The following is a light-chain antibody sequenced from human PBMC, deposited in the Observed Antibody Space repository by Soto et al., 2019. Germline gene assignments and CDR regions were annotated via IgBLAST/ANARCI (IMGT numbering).Light chain of an antibody. CDR2: EVS. CDR3: SSHTSSTTPYV. CDR1: NSDVGGYNY. V-gene: IGLV2-8*01. Sequence: QSALTQPPSASGSPGQSVTISCTGTNSDVGGYNYVSWYQQHPGKAPKVMIYEVSKRPSGVPDRFSGSKSGNTASLTVSGLQAEDEADYYCSSHTSSTTPYVFGTGTKVTVL. J-gene: IGLJ1*01.